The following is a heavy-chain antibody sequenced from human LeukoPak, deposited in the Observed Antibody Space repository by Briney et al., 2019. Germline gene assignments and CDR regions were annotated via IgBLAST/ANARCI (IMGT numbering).Heavy chain of an antibody. Sequence: GGSLRLSCAASGFTFSSYGMHWVRQAPGKGLEWVAVIWYDGSNKYHADSVKGRFTISRDNSKNTLYLQMNNLRAEGTAVYYCARDLYYDSSGFFWFDPWGQGTLVTVSS. D-gene: IGHD3-22*01. J-gene: IGHJ5*02. CDR1: GFTFSSYG. CDR2: IWYDGSNK. V-gene: IGHV3-33*01. CDR3: ARDLYYDSSGFFWFDP.